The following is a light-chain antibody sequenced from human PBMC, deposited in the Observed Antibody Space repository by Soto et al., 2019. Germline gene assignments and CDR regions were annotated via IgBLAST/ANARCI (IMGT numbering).Light chain of an antibody. CDR1: QSVTSSY. J-gene: IGKJ1*01. CDR3: QQYGTSPWT. Sequence: EIVLTQSPGTLSFSPGERVTLSCRASQSVTSSYLAWYQQKPGQAPRLLIYGASSRATGIPDRFSGSGSGTDSTLTISRLEPEDFAVYYCQQYGTSPWTFGQGTKVDIK. CDR2: GAS. V-gene: IGKV3-20*01.